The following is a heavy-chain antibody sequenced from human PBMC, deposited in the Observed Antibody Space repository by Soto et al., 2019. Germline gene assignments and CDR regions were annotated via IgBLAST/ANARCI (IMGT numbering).Heavy chain of an antibody. J-gene: IGHJ2*01. CDR2: VYYSGAT. CDR1: GASINNNDYY. V-gene: IGHV4-30-4*01. CDR3: ARMSYFYDKWYFDL. Sequence: SETLSLTCTVSGASINNNDYYWSWIRQTPGKGLEWIGYVYYSGATDYIPSLKSRLSMSIDKSQNQFTLKLDSVTAADTATYYCARMSYFYDKWYFDLWGRGTLVTVSS. D-gene: IGHD3-22*01.